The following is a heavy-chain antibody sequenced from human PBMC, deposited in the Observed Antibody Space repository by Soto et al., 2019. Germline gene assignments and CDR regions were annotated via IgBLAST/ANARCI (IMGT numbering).Heavy chain of an antibody. V-gene: IGHV3-23*01. D-gene: IGHD3-10*01. J-gene: IGHJ3*02. CDR2: ISDGGDLT. Sequence: GGSLRLSCAASGFAFSSHPMSWVRQAPEKGLEWVAGISDGGDLTYNADSVRGRFTISRDNSRNTLYLQMNSLRAEDTAVYYCARRVIGSSRAFDIWGQGTMVTVSS. CDR3: ARRVIGSSRAFDI. CDR1: GFAFSSHP.